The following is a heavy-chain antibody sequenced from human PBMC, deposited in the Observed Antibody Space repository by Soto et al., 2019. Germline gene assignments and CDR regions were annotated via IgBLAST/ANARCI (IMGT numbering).Heavy chain of an antibody. CDR3: ARDDAGDQRVALWY. V-gene: IGHV1-69*12. CDR1: GGTFSSYA. D-gene: IGHD2-21*01. CDR2: IIPIFGTA. Sequence: QVQLVQSGAEVKTPGSSVKVSCKASGGTFSSYAISWVRQAPGQGLEWLGGIIPIFGTANYAQKFQGRVTITADESTSTAYMELSSLRSEDMAVYYCARDDAGDQRVALWYWGQGTLVTVSS. J-gene: IGHJ4*02.